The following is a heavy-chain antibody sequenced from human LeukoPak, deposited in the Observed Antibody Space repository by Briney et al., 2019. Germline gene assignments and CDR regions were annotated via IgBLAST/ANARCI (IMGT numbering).Heavy chain of an antibody. J-gene: IGHJ6*02. V-gene: IGHV4-4*07. CDR3: ARDNDYCSSTSCYGGYYYGMDV. CDR2: IYTSGST. D-gene: IGHD2-2*01. Sequence: SETLSLTCTVSGGSLSSYYWSWIRQPAGSGLECIGRIYTSGSTNYNPSLKSRVTMSVDTSKNQFSLKLSSVTAADTAVYYCARDNDYCSSTSCYGGYYYGMDVWGQGTTVTVSS. CDR1: GGSLSSYY.